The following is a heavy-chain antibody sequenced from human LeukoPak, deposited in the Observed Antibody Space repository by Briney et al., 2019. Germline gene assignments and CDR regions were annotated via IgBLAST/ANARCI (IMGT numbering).Heavy chain of an antibody. CDR2: IYYSGST. Sequence: SETLSLTCTVSGGSISSYYWSWIRQPPGKGLEWIGYIYYSGSTNYNPSLKSRVTISVDTSKNQFSLKLSSVTAADTAVYYCARSNMVRGTRRYFDYWGQGTLVTVSS. V-gene: IGHV4-59*01. CDR3: ARSNMVRGTRRYFDY. D-gene: IGHD3-10*01. J-gene: IGHJ4*02. CDR1: GGSISSYY.